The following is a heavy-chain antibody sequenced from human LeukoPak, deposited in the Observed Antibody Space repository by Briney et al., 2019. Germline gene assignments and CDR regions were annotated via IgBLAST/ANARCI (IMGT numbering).Heavy chain of an antibody. Sequence: ASVKVSCKASGYTFTGYYMHWVRQAPGQGLEWMGWINPNSGGTNYAQKFQGRVTMTRDTSISTAYMELSRLRSDDTAVYYCARERVQWLVSRASYCYYGMDVWGQGTTVTVSS. CDR2: INPNSGGT. D-gene: IGHD6-19*01. V-gene: IGHV1-2*02. CDR1: GYTFTGYY. CDR3: ARERVQWLVSRASYCYYGMDV. J-gene: IGHJ6*02.